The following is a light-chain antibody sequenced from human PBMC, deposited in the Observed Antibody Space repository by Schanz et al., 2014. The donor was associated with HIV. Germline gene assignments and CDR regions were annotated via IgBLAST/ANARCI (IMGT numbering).Light chain of an antibody. V-gene: IGKV4-1*01. J-gene: IGKJ4*01. Sequence: DIVMTQSPDSLAVSLGGRATINCKSSQTVLYSSNNKNYLAWYQQKPGQPPKLLIYWASTRESGVPDRFSGSGSGTDFTLTISRLEPEDVAVYYCHQNSDWPRTFGGGTRVEIK. CDR2: WAS. CDR3: HQNSDWPRT. CDR1: QTVLYSSNNKNY.